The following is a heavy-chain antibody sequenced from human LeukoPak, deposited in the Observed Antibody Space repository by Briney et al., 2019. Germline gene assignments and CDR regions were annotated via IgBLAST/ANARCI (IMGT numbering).Heavy chain of an antibody. Sequence: GGSLRLSCAASGFTFSNYAMSWVRQAPGKGLEWVANINRDGSERYYVDSVKGRFTISRDDAKSSLYLQMNSLRAEDTAVYYCARRNAMDVWGQGTTVIVFS. CDR3: ARRNAMDV. CDR1: GFTFSNYA. J-gene: IGHJ6*02. V-gene: IGHV3-7*03. CDR2: INRDGSER.